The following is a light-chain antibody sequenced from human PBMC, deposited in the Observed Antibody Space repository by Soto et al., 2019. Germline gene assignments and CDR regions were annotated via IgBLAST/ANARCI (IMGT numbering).Light chain of an antibody. CDR2: AAS. Sequence: ENVLTQSPGTLSLSPGERATLSCRASQSVSSSYLAWYQQKPGQAPRLLIYAASSRAAGIPDRFSGGGSGTDFTLTISRLEPEDSAVYFCQQYGSSRWTFGQGTKVDIK. CDR3: QQYGSSRWT. CDR1: QSVSSSY. V-gene: IGKV3-20*01. J-gene: IGKJ1*01.